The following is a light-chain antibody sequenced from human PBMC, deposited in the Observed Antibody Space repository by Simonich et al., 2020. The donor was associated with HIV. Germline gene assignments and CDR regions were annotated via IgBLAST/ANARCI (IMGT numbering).Light chain of an antibody. J-gene: IGKJ3*01. CDR2: GAS. CDR1: QSVSSSY. CDR3: QQYGSSPHIT. V-gene: IGKV3-20*01. Sequence: EIVLTQSPGTLSLSPGERATLSCRASQSVSSSYLAWYQQKPGTAPRLLIYGASSRATGIPDRFSGSGSGTDFTLTISRLEPEDFAVYYCQQYGSSPHITFGPGTKVDIK.